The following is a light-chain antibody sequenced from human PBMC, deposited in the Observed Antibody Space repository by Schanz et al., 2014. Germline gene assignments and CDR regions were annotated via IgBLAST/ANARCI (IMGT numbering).Light chain of an antibody. CDR2: GTS. V-gene: IGKV3-20*01. CDR3: QHYSLSPL. J-gene: IGKJ1*01. Sequence: EIVLTQSPGTLSLSPGERATLSCRASQSVHINYLAWHQQKPGQAPRLLIYGTSIRATGIPDRFSGSGSGTDFTLTISRLEPEDFAVYYCQHYSLSPLFGQGTKVDI. CDR1: QSVHINY.